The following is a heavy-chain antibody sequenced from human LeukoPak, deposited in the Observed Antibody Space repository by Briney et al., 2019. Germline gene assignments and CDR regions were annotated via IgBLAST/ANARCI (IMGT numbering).Heavy chain of an antibody. V-gene: IGHV3-7*03. Sequence: GGSLRLSCEASGFTFSSYWMSWVRQAPGKGLEWVANIKQDGSEKYYVDSVKGRFTISRDNARNSLYLQMNSLRAEDTAVYYCARGDAGWFDPWGQGTLVIVSS. CDR3: ARGDAGWFDP. CDR1: GFTFSSYW. CDR2: IKQDGSEK. D-gene: IGHD2-21*02. J-gene: IGHJ5*02.